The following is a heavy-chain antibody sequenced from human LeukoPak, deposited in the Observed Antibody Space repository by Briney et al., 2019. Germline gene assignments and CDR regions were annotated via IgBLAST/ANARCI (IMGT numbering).Heavy chain of an antibody. CDR2: IYYSGST. J-gene: IGHJ4*02. D-gene: IGHD2-21*01. CDR3: ARHLNNCGDDCYIFDY. CDR1: GGSILSYY. V-gene: IGHV4-59*08. Sequence: PSETLSLTCTVSGGSILSYYWSWIRQPPGKGLEWMGYIYYSGSTNYNPSLKSRVTISVDTSKNQSSLRVSSVTAADTAVYYCARHLNNCGDDCYIFDYWGQGTLVTVSS.